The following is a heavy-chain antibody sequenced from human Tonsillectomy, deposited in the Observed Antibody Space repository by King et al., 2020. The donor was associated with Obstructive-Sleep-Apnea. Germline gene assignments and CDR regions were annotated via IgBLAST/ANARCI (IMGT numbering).Heavy chain of an antibody. CDR3: TRDDGFIVGSTPFDY. Sequence: VQLVESGGGLVQPGRSLRLSCTTSGFTFGDFAMSWFRQAPGKGLEWIGFIRRKARGGTTEYAASVKGRFTISRDDSKSIAYLQMNSLNTEDTAVYFCTRDDGFIVGSTPFDYWGQGTLVTVSS. J-gene: IGHJ4*02. D-gene: IGHD1-26*01. CDR1: GFTFGDFA. CDR2: IRRKARGGTT. V-gene: IGHV3-49*03.